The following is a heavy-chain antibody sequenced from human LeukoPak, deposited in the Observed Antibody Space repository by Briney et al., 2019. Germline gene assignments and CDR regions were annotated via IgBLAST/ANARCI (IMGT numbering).Heavy chain of an antibody. CDR1: GFTFSSYG. CDR3: AKASERITYYYYGMDV. Sequence: GGSLRLSCAASGFTFSSYGMHWVRQAPGKGLEWVAVISYDGSNKYYADSVKGRFTISRDNSKNTLYQQMNSLRAEDTAVYYCAKASERITYYYYGMDVWGQGTTVTVSS. CDR2: ISYDGSNK. V-gene: IGHV3-30*18. J-gene: IGHJ6*02. D-gene: IGHD2/OR15-2a*01.